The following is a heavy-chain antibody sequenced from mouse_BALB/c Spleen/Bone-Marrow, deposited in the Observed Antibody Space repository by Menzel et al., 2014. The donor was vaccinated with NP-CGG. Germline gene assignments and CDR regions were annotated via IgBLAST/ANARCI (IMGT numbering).Heavy chain of an antibody. J-gene: IGHJ2*01. D-gene: IGHD1-1*01. CDR3: ARRENYGSSYLYFDY. V-gene: IGHV1-69*02. CDR2: IDPSDSYT. CDR1: GYTFTSYW. Sequence: VKLVESGAELVKPGASVKLSCKASGYTFTSYWMHWVKQRPGQGLEWIGEIDPSDSYTNYNQKFKGKATLTVDKSSSAAFKQLSSLTSEASAVYYCARRENYGSSYLYFDYWGQGTTLTVSS.